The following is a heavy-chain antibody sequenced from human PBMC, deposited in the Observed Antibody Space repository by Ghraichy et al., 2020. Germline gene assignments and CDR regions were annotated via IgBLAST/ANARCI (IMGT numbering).Heavy chain of an antibody. CDR3: ARDLEKVPAAITGAFDI. Sequence: SQTLSLTCAISGDSVSSNSAAWNWIRQSPSRGLEWLGRTYYRSKWYNDYAVSVKSRITINPDTSKNQFSLQLNSVTPEDTAVYYCARDLEKVPAAITGAFDIWGQGKMVTGSS. CDR1: GDSVSSNSAA. D-gene: IGHD2-2*01. J-gene: IGHJ3*02. CDR2: TYYRSKWYN. V-gene: IGHV6-1*01.